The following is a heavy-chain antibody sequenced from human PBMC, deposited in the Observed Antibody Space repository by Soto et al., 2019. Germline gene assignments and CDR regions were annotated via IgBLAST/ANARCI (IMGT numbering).Heavy chain of an antibody. Sequence: QVRLVQSGAEVKRPGASVKVSCRASGYTFVDYALHWVRQAPGQGLEWVGWMNPKTGNKKSSHKFEDRVSITRDTATSTAYMELSGLRSEDTAVYFCTREAVVAENWFDPWGQGTLVTVSS. CDR2: MNPKTGNK. CDR1: GYTFVDYA. V-gene: IGHV1-3*01. CDR3: TREAVVAENWFDP. D-gene: IGHD3-22*01. J-gene: IGHJ5*02.